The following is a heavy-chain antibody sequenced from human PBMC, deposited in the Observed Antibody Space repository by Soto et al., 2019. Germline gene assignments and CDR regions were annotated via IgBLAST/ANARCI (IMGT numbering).Heavy chain of an antibody. CDR2: INTNGGST. CDR1: GFTFSNHA. Sequence: GGSLRLSCAASGFTFSNHAMHWVRQAPGKGLECISTINTNGGSTYYADSVKGRFTISRDNSKNTLYLQMGSLRADDMAIYYCARGGGGAALADFDYWGQGALVTVSS. J-gene: IGHJ4*02. D-gene: IGHD3-16*01. V-gene: IGHV3-64*02. CDR3: ARGGGGAALADFDY.